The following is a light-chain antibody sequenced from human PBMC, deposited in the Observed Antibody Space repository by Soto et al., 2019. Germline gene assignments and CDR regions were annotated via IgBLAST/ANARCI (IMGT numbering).Light chain of an antibody. CDR2: EAS. J-gene: IGKJ4*01. CDR1: QSVISW. Sequence: DIQMTQSPSTLSASVGDRVTISCRASQSVISWLAWYQQKPGKAPKVLIYEASNLKSGVPSRFSGSGSGTEFTRTISSLQPDDFATYYCQQYKSNPITCGGGTKVEI. CDR3: QQYKSNPIT. V-gene: IGKV1-5*03.